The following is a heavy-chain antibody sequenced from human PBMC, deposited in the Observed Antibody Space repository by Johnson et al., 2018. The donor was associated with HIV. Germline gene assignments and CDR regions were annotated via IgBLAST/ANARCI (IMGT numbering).Heavy chain of an antibody. CDR2: IKSKTDGGTT. J-gene: IGHJ3*02. D-gene: IGHD1-1*01. Sequence: VQVVESGGGLVKPGGSLRLSCAASGFTFSNAWMSWVRQAPGKGLEWVGRIKSKTDGGTTDYAAPVKGRFTISRDDSKNSLYLQMNSLKTEDTAVYYCAREVRTETYGMDAFDIWGQGTMLTVSS. CDR1: GFTFSNAW. CDR3: AREVRTETYGMDAFDI. V-gene: IGHV3-15*01.